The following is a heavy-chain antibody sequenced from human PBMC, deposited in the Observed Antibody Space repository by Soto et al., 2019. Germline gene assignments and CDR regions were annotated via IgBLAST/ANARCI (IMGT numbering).Heavy chain of an antibody. D-gene: IGHD2-2*01. CDR3: ARGGYCSSSSCLDYYYNGMDV. CDR2: MNPNSGDT. CDR1: GYTFTSYD. V-gene: IGHV1-8*01. J-gene: IGHJ6*02. Sequence: QVQLVQSGAEVKKPGASVKVSCKASGYTFTSYDINWVRQATGQGLEWMGWMNPNSGDTGYAQKFQGRVTMTRNTSLRTAYMELSSLRSEETAVYYCARGGYCSSSSCLDYYYNGMDVWGQGTTVTVSS.